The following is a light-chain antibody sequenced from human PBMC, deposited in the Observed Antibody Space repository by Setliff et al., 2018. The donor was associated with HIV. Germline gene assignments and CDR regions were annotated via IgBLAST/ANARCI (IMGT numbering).Light chain of an antibody. V-gene: IGLV2-14*01. Sequence: QSALTQPASVSGSPGQSITISCTGTSSDVGGYNYVSWYQQHPGKAPKVIIYQVSNRPSGISDRFSGSKSGNTASLTISGLQAGDEADYYCSSYAITNTLPFGTGTKVTVL. J-gene: IGLJ1*01. CDR2: QVS. CDR3: SSYAITNTLP. CDR1: SSDVGGYNY.